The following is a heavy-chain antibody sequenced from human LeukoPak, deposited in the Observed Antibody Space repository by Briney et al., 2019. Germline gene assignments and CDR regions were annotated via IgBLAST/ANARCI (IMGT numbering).Heavy chain of an antibody. D-gene: IGHD3-22*01. CDR2: IIPIFGTA. CDR1: GGTFSSYA. V-gene: IGHV1-69*06. Sequence: ASVKVSCKASGGTFSSYAISWVRQAPGQGLEWMGGIIPIFGTANYAQKFQGRVTITADKSTSTAYMELSSLRSEDTAVYYCARSYYYGSSGYIGFDPWGQGTLVTVSS. J-gene: IGHJ5*02. CDR3: ARSYYYGSSGYIGFDP.